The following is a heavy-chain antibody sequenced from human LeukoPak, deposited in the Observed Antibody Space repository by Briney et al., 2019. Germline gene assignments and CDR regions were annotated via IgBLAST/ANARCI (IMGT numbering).Heavy chain of an antibody. J-gene: IGHJ4*02. D-gene: IGHD6-19*01. Sequence: SVKVSCKASGGTFSSYAISWVRQAPGQGLEWMGGIIPIFGTANYAQKFQGRVTITADESTSTAYMELSSLRSEDTAVYYCARGALTVAGPFDYWGQGTLVTVSS. CDR1: GGTFSSYA. V-gene: IGHV1-69*13. CDR2: IIPIFGTA. CDR3: ARGALTVAGPFDY.